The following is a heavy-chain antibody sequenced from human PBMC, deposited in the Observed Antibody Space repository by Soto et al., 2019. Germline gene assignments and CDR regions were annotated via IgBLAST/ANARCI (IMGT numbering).Heavy chain of an antibody. Sequence: VQLVESGGGVVQPGRSLRLSCAASGFTFSSYAMHWVRQAPGKGLEWVAVISYDGSNKYYADSVKGRFTISRDNSKNTLYLQMNSLRAEDTAVYYCARVWWELLDYFDYWGQGTLVTVSS. V-gene: IGHV3-30-3*01. D-gene: IGHD1-26*01. J-gene: IGHJ4*02. CDR3: ARVWWELLDYFDY. CDR1: GFTFSSYA. CDR2: ISYDGSNK.